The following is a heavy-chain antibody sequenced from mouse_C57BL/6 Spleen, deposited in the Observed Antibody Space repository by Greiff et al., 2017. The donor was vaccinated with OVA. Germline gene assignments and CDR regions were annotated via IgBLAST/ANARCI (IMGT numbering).Heavy chain of an antibody. D-gene: IGHD2-2*01. V-gene: IGHV1-55*01. J-gene: IGHJ2*01. CDR2: IYPGSGSS. CDR3: ARHTMVTTGGY. CDR1: GYTFTSYW. Sequence: QVQLQQPGAELVKPGASVKMSCKASGYTFTSYWITWVKQRPGQGLEWIGDIYPGSGSSNYNEKFKSKATLTVDTSSSTAYMQLSSLTSEDSAVYYCARHTMVTTGGYWGQGTTLTVSS.